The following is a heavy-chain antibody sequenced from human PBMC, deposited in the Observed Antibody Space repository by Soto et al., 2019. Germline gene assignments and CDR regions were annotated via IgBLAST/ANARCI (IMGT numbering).Heavy chain of an antibody. D-gene: IGHD3-22*01. V-gene: IGHV3-48*02. CDR3: ARVNYYDSSGYIYGMDV. Sequence: PGGSLRLSCAASGFTFSSYSMNWVRQAPGKGLEWVSYISSSSSTIYYADSVKGRFTISRDNAKNSLYLQMNSLRDEDTAVYYCARVNYYDSSGYIYGMDVWGQGTTVTVSS. J-gene: IGHJ6*02. CDR1: GFTFSSYS. CDR2: ISSSSSTI.